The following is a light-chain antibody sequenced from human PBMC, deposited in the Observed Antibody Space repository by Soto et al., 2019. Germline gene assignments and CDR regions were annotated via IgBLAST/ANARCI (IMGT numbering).Light chain of an antibody. J-gene: IGKJ4*01. Sequence: IVLTQSPATLSLSPGERATLSCRASQSVTSYVAWYQQKPGQAPRLLIYDVFNRATGIPARFSGSGSGTDFTLTISSLEPEDFAVYYCQQRSNWPLTFGGGTKVEIK. V-gene: IGKV3-11*01. CDR3: QQRSNWPLT. CDR2: DVF. CDR1: QSVTSY.